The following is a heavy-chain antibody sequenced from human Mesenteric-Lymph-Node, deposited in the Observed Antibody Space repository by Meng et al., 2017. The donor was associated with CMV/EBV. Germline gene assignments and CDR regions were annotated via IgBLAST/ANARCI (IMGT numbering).Heavy chain of an antibody. Sequence: GESLKISCAASGFTFSSYWMSWVRQAPGKGLVWVSRINTDGGSTNYADSVKGRFTISRDNAKNTLYLQMNNLRVEDTAVYYCAKPWAEFDHYFDYWGQGILVTVSS. CDR1: GFTFSSYW. J-gene: IGHJ4*02. V-gene: IGHV3-74*01. CDR3: AKPWAEFDHYFDY. CDR2: INTDGGST. D-gene: IGHD1-14*01.